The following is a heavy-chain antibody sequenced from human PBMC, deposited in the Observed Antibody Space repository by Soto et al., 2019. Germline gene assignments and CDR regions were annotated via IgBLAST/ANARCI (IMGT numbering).Heavy chain of an antibody. D-gene: IGHD3-10*01. CDR2: INAGKGNT. CDR3: VSAVFYGSASYYVDPMDV. Sequence: QVQLVQSGAEVKKPGATVKVSCKASAYTFTSYTIHWVRQAPGQRLEWMGWINAGKGNTKYSQKLQGRVTITRDTAASKAYMELSSLRSEDTAVYYCVSAVFYGSASYYVDPMDVWGQGTTVNVSS. CDR1: AYTFTSYT. V-gene: IGHV1-3*01. J-gene: IGHJ6*02.